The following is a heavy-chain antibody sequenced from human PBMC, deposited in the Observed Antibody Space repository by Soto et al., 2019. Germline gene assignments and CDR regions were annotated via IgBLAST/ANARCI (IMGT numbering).Heavy chain of an antibody. V-gene: IGHV4-34*01. D-gene: IGHD1-26*01. CDR2: INHSGST. Sequence: SETLSLTCAVYGGSFSGYYWSWIRQPPGKGLEWIGEINHSGSTNYNPSLKSRVTISVDTSRNQFSLKLSSVTAADTAVCYCARGNSYSGSYYYYYGMDVWGQGTTVTVSS. J-gene: IGHJ6*02. CDR3: ARGNSYSGSYYYYYGMDV. CDR1: GGSFSGYY.